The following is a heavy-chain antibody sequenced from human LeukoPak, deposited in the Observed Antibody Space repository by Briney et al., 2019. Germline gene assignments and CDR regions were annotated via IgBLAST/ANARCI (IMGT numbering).Heavy chain of an antibody. CDR2: INSDGSIT. V-gene: IGHV3-74*01. CDR1: GFTFSGYW. D-gene: IGHD1-26*01. CDR3: ARGTSGATSDY. Sequence: RGSPRLSCAASGFTFSGYWMHWVCQAPGKGLVWVSRINSDGSITTYADSVKGRFTTSRDNAKNTFYLQMNSLRAEDTAVYYCARGTSGATSDYWGQGTLVTVSS. J-gene: IGHJ4*02.